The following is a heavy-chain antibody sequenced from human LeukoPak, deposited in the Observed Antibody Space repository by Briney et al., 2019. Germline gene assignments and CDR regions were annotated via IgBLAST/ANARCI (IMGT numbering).Heavy chain of an antibody. CDR2: IVPDSGGA. J-gene: IGHJ4*02. V-gene: IGHV1-2*02. CDR3: STEDKYCSGANCGKY. D-gene: IGHD2-15*01. CDR1: GYSFTAFY. Sequence: ASVKVSCKTSGYSFTAFYIHWVRQAPGQGLEWMGYIVPDSGGADYDQKFQGRVTMTRDKSISTVYMELSSLRSDDTAVYYCSTEDKYCSGANCGKYWGQGTLVTVSS.